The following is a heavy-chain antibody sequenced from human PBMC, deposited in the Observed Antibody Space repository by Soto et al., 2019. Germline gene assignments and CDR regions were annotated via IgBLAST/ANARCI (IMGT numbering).Heavy chain of an antibody. D-gene: IGHD3-22*01. V-gene: IGHV4-30-4*01. CDR1: GGSISSGDYY. CDR2: IYYSGST. J-gene: IGHJ4*02. Sequence: KTSETLSLTCTVSGGSISSGDYYWSWIRQPPGKGLEWIGYIYYSGSTYYNPSLKSRVTISVDTSKNQFSLKLSSVTAADTAVYYCARLPSYYDSSAPDYWGQGTLVTVSS. CDR3: ARLPSYYDSSAPDY.